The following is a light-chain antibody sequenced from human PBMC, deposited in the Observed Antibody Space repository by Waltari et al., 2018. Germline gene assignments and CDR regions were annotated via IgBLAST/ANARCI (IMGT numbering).Light chain of an antibody. CDR2: AAS. CDR1: HGIGNY. CDR3: QQLHSYPLT. J-gene: IGKJ4*01. Sequence: DIQLTQSPSFLSASVGDRRTITCRTSHGIGNYLAWYQQKPGKAPTLLIHAASTLQSGVPYRFSGSYSGTEFTLTISSLQPEDFAAYFCQQLHSYPLTFGGGTKMEI. V-gene: IGKV1-9*01.